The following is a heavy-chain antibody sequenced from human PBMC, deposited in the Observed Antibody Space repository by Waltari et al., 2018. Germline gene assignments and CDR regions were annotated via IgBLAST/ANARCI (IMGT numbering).Heavy chain of an antibody. CDR3: ARALTTPNDY. Sequence: EVQLVESGGGLVKPGGSLRLSCAASGFPIRSFGMSWVRQAPGKGLEWVSSTTNSNTYIYYADSVKGRFTVSIDNAKNSLYLQMNSLRADDTAVYFCARALTTPNDYWGQGTLVTVSS. CDR2: TTNSNTYI. CDR1: GFPIRSFG. V-gene: IGHV3-21*03. D-gene: IGHD4-17*01. J-gene: IGHJ4*02.